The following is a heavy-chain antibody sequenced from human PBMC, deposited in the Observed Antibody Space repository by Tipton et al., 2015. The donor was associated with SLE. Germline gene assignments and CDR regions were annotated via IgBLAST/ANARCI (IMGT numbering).Heavy chain of an antibody. CDR2: ISYDGSNK. V-gene: IGHV3-30-3*01. D-gene: IGHD2-2*01. CDR1: GFTFSSYA. J-gene: IGHJ4*02. Sequence: SLRLSCAASGFTFSSYAMHWVRQAPGKGLEWVAVISYDGSNKYYADSVKGRFTISRDNSKNSLYLQMNSLRAEDTALYYCAKGQGCPDYWGQGTLVTVSS. CDR3: AKGQGCPDY.